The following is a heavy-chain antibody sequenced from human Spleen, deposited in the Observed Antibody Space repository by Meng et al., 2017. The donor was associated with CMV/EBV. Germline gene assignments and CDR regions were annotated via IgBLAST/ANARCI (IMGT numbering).Heavy chain of an antibody. CDR1: GYNLTGYY. CDR2: INPNSGGT. V-gene: IGHV1-2*02. Sequence: ASVKVSCKASGYNLTGYYMHWVRQAPGQGLEWMGWINPNSGGTKYAQKFQGGVTMTRDTSISIAYMELSRLRPDDTAVYYCAREEGVGAMDYWGQGTLVTVSS. D-gene: IGHD1-26*01. CDR3: AREEGVGAMDY. J-gene: IGHJ4*02.